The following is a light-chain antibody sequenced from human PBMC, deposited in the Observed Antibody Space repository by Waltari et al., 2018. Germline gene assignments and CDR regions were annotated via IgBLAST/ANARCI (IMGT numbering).Light chain of an antibody. CDR1: QDITTS. CDR3: QHYHSLPYT. J-gene: IGKJ2*01. Sequence: TCQATQDITTSLSWFQQKPGKAPQLLIYDASSLQAGVPSRFSGTGSGTAFSFTITSLQPEDSATYYCQHYHSLPYTFGRGTKLRIK. V-gene: IGKV1-33*01. CDR2: DAS.